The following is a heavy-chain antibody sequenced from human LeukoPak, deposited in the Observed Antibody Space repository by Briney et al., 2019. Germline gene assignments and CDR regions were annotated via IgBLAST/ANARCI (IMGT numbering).Heavy chain of an antibody. CDR2: ISGSGGST. Sequence: GGSLRLSCAASGFTFSSYAMSWVRQAPGKGLEWVSAISGSGGSTYYADSVKGRFTISRDNSKNTLYLQMNSLRAEDTAVHYCAKDVDFVVVAATLDYWGQGTLVTVSS. CDR1: GFTFSSYA. V-gene: IGHV3-23*01. D-gene: IGHD2-15*01. J-gene: IGHJ4*02. CDR3: AKDVDFVVVAATLDY.